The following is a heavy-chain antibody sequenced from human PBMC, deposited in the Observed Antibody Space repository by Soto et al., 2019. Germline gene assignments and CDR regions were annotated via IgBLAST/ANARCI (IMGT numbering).Heavy chain of an antibody. D-gene: IGHD5-18*01. V-gene: IGHV4-59*01. CDR3: ARRYGKNAFDI. Sequence: SETLSLTCTVSGGSISSYYWSWIRQPPGKGLEWIGYIYYSGSTNYNPSLKSRVTISVDTSKNQFSLKLSSVTAADTAVYYCARRYGKNAFDIWGQGTTVT. CDR2: IYYSGST. CDR1: GGSISSYY. J-gene: IGHJ3*02.